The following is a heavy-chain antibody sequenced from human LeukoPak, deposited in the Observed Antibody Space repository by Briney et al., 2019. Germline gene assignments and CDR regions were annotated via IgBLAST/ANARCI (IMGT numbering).Heavy chain of an antibody. CDR2: ISSSSSYI. CDR3: AKDTLYYDSSGENDY. Sequence: GGSLRLSCAASGFTFSSYSMNWVRQAPGKGLEWVSSISSSSSYIYYADSVKGRFTISRDNAKNSLYLQMNSLRAEDTAVYYCAKDTLYYDSSGENDYWGQGTLVTVSS. D-gene: IGHD3-22*01. V-gene: IGHV3-21*01. CDR1: GFTFSSYS. J-gene: IGHJ4*02.